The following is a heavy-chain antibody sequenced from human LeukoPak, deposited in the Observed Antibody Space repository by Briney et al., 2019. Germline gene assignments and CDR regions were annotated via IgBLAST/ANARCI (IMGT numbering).Heavy chain of an antibody. CDR3: ARGPARSSGSYYRRGFDY. V-gene: IGHV4-34*01. D-gene: IGHD3-10*01. CDR2: INHSGST. Sequence: SETLSLTCAVYGGSFSGYYWSWIRQPPGKGLEWIGEINHSGSTNYNPSLKSRVTISVETSKNQFSLKLSSVTAADTAVYYCARGPARSSGSYYRRGFDYWGQGTLVTVSS. J-gene: IGHJ4*02. CDR1: GGSFSGYY.